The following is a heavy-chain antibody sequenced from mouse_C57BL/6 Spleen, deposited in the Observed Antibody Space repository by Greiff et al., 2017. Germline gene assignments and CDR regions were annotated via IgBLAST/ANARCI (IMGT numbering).Heavy chain of an antibody. Sequence: EVQLQQSGPGLVKPSQSLSLTCPVTGYSITSGYYWNWIRQFPGKKLEWMGYISYDGSNNYNPSLKNRISITRDTSKNQFFLKLNSVTTEDTATYYCARGYYFWGQGTTLTVSS. CDR3: ARGYYF. CDR1: GYSITSGYY. J-gene: IGHJ2*01. V-gene: IGHV3-6*01. CDR2: ISYDGSN.